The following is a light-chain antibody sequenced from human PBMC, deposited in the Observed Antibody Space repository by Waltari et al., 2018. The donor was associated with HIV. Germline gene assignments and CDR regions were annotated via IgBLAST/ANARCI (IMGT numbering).Light chain of an antibody. CDR3: QQYGSSPLT. V-gene: IGKV3-20*01. J-gene: IGKJ4*02. Sequence: EIVLTQSPGTLSLSPGERATLSCRASQSVSSSYLAWHQQKPGQAPRLLIYGASSMATGIPDRFSGSWSGTDFTLTISRLEPEDFAVYYCQQYGSSPLTFGGGTQVELK. CDR2: GAS. CDR1: QSVSSSY.